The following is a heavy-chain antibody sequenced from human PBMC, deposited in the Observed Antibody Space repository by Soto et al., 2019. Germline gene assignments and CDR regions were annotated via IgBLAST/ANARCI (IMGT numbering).Heavy chain of an antibody. CDR1: GFTFSSYA. CDR3: AKDWGDIVVVVAAIPNYGMDV. Sequence: GGSLRLSCAASGFTFSSYAMSWVRQAPGKGLEWVSAISGSGGSTYYADSVKGRFTISRDNSKNTLYLQMNSLRAEDTAVYYCAKDWGDIVVVVAAIPNYGMDVWGQGTTVTVSS. V-gene: IGHV3-23*01. CDR2: ISGSGGST. D-gene: IGHD2-15*01. J-gene: IGHJ6*02.